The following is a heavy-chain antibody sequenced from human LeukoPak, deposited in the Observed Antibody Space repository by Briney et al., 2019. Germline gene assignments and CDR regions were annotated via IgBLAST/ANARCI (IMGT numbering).Heavy chain of an antibody. CDR1: GFTFSSYG. Sequence: GGSLRLSCAASGFTFSSYGMSWVRQAPGKGLEWVSAISGSGGSTYYADSVKGRFTISRDNSKNTLYLQMNSLRAEDTAVYYCAKDRAITFGGIVLPYFDYWGQGTLVTVSS. V-gene: IGHV3-23*01. CDR2: ISGSGGST. J-gene: IGHJ4*02. D-gene: IGHD3-16*01. CDR3: AKDRAITFGGIVLPYFDY.